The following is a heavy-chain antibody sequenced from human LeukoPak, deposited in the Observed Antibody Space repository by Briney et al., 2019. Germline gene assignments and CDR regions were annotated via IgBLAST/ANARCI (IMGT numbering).Heavy chain of an antibody. CDR2: IIPIFGTA. J-gene: IGHJ4*02. Sequence: SVTVSCKASGGTFSSYAISWVRQAPGQGLEWMGGIIPIFGTANYAQKFQGRVTITADKSTSTAYMELSSLRSEGTAVYYCASTYDILTRQDYWGQGTLVTVSS. CDR1: GGTFSSYA. D-gene: IGHD3-9*01. V-gene: IGHV1-69*06. CDR3: ASTYDILTRQDY.